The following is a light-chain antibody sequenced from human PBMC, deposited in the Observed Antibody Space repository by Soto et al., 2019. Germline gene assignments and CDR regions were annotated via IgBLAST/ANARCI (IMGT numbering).Light chain of an antibody. CDR3: AAWDDSLNGRV. CDR2: MTN. V-gene: IGLV1-47*01. CDR1: WYNIGKNL. J-gene: IGLJ1*01. Sequence: QSVLTQPPSASGTPGQTVTISCSGGWYNIGKNLGYWYQQLPGTAPKLLIYMTNQRPSGVPDRFSGSKSGSSASLAVSGLRSEDEADYYCAAWDDSLNGRVFGTGTKLTVL.